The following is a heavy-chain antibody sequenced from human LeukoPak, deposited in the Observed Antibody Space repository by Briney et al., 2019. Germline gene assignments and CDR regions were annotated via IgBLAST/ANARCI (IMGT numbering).Heavy chain of an antibody. D-gene: IGHD1-1*01. CDR1: GYTFTSHH. CDR2: MNPESGNT. J-gene: IGHJ4*02. CDR3: ARGRPTNLNGIY. Sequence: GASVKVSCKASGYTFTSHHINWVRQATGRGFEWVGWMNPESGNTNYAQRFQGRVTMTWDTSINTAYMELSSLRSDDTAVYYCARGRPTNLNGIYWGQGTLVTVSS. V-gene: IGHV1-8*01.